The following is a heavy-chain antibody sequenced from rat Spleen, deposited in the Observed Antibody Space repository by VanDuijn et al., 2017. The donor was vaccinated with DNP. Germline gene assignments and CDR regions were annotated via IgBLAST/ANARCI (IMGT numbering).Heavy chain of an antibody. CDR2: IRYDGGST. CDR1: GFTFSDYY. D-gene: IGHD1-4*01. V-gene: IGHV5-20*01. CDR3: TRDYGYPFVY. Sequence: EVQLVESGGGLVQPGRSLKLSCGASGFTFSDYYMAWVRQAPMKGLEWVAYIRYDGGSTYYRDSVKGRFTISRDNAKSTLYLQMTSLRSEDTATYYCTRDYGYPFVYWGQGTLVTVSS. J-gene: IGHJ3*01.